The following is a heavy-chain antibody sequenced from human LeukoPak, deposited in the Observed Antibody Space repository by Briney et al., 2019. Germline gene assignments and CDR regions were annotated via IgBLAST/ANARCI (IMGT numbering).Heavy chain of an antibody. Sequence: RSLRLSCAASGFTFSSYGMHWVRQAPGKGLEWVAVISYDGSNKYYADSVKGRFTISRDNSKNTLYLQMNSLRAEDTAVYYCARESSGWFYYYYGMDVWGQGTTVTVSS. CDR2: ISYDGSNK. J-gene: IGHJ6*02. CDR3: ARESSGWFYYYYGMDV. CDR1: GFTFSSYG. D-gene: IGHD6-19*01. V-gene: IGHV3-30*03.